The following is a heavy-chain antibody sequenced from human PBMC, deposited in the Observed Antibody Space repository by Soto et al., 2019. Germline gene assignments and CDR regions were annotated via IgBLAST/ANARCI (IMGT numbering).Heavy chain of an antibody. CDR1: GYTFTSYG. Sequence: ASVKVSCKASGYTFTSYGISWVRQAPGQGLEWMGWISAYNGNTNYAQKLQGRVTMTTDTSTSTAYMELRSLGSDDTAVYYCARRKARYCSGGSCYYYYYGMDVWGQGTTVTVSS. V-gene: IGHV1-18*04. CDR2: ISAYNGNT. J-gene: IGHJ6*02. CDR3: ARRKARYCSGGSCYYYYYGMDV. D-gene: IGHD2-15*01.